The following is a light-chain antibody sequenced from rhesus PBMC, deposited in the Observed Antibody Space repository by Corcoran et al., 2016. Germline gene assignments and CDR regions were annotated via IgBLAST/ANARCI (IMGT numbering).Light chain of an antibody. CDR1: QGISSG. Sequence: DIQMTQSPSSLSASVGDRVPITCRASQGISSGLAGYQRKHEKAPNLLIYKASSLQSGVPSRFSGVGSGTDFTLTISSLQPEDFATYYCQQYNSAPWTFGQGTKVEIK. V-gene: IGKV1-21*01. J-gene: IGKJ1*01. CDR3: QQYNSAPWT. CDR2: KAS.